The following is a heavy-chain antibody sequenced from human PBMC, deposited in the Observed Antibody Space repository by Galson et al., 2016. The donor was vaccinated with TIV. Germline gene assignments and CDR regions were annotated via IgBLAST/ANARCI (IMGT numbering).Heavy chain of an antibody. V-gene: IGHV3-53*01. D-gene: IGHD2-15*01. CDR3: ARDRSGGTDY. Sequence: SLRLSCAASEITVSRNYMSWVRQAPGGGLEWVSTIYSSGATYYADSVKGRFIMSRDNAKNSLYLQMKSLRAEDTALYYCARDRSGGTDYWGQGTLVAVSS. J-gene: IGHJ4*02. CDR2: IYSSGAT. CDR1: EITVSRNY.